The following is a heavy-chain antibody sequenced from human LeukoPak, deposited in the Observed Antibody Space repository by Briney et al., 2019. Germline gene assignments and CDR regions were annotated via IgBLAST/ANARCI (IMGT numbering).Heavy chain of an antibody. D-gene: IGHD3-22*01. CDR1: EFTFSSYS. V-gene: IGHV3-48*04. Sequence: GGSLRLSCAASEFTFSSYSMNWVRQAPGKGLEWVSYITNSGNSKSYADSVKGRFTISRDNAKNSLYLQMSSLRAEDTALYFCAKAQKKDYYDSSGYYFDYWGQGTLVTVSS. CDR2: ITNSGNSK. CDR3: AKAQKKDYYDSSGYYFDY. J-gene: IGHJ4*02.